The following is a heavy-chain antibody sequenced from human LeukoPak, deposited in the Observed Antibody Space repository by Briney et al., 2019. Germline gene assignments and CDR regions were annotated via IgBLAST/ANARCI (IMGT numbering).Heavy chain of an antibody. Sequence: SETLSLNCTVSGGSISSGNYFWRWTRQPAGKGLEWIGRVYTSGSTNYNPSLKSRVTISIDTSKNQFSLRLSSVTAADTAVYYCARSPLEYDFWSGRRYYFDYWGQGTLVTVSS. CDR2: VYTSGST. D-gene: IGHD3-3*01. V-gene: IGHV4-61*02. CDR1: GGSISSGNYF. CDR3: ARSPLEYDFWSGRRYYFDY. J-gene: IGHJ4*02.